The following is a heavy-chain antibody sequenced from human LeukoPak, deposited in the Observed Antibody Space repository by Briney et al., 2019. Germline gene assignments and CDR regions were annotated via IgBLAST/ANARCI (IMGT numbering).Heavy chain of an antibody. V-gene: IGHV3-30*18. Sequence: GGSLRLSCGASGITFSSYSMNWVRQAPGKGLEWVAVISYDGRNIHYPDSVKGRFTISRDISTDTLWLQMDSLRTEDAAVYYCAKGPLRGTAAAIDYWGQGTLVTVSS. CDR2: ISYDGRNI. J-gene: IGHJ4*02. CDR1: GITFSSYS. D-gene: IGHD2-2*01. CDR3: AKGPLRGTAAAIDY.